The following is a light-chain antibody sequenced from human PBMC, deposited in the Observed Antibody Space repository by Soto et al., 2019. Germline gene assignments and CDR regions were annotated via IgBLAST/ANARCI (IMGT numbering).Light chain of an antibody. Sequence: EIVLTQSPGTLSLSPGERATLSCRASQSVSSSFLAWYQRKPGQAPRLLIYGASSRPTGIPDRFSGSASGTDFTLTISRLEPEDFAVYYCQQYGSSPWTFGQGTKVEIK. CDR2: GAS. CDR3: QQYGSSPWT. J-gene: IGKJ1*01. CDR1: QSVSSSF. V-gene: IGKV3-20*01.